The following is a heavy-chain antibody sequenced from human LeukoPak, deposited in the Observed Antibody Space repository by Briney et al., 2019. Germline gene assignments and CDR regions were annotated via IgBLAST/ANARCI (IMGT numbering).Heavy chain of an antibody. J-gene: IGHJ4*02. D-gene: IGHD6-19*01. CDR3: AKAFSSGWSPFDY. Sequence: GGSLRLSCAASGFTIYTFTMNWVRQAPGKGLEWVSTIRGAEGGTYYADSVKGRFTTSRDNFENTLYLQMNYLREEDTALYYCAKAFSSGWSPFDYWAQGALVTVSS. CDR2: IRGAEGGT. CDR1: GFTIYTFT. V-gene: IGHV3-23*01.